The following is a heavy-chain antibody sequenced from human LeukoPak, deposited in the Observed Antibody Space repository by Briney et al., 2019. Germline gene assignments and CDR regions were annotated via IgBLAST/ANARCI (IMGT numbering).Heavy chain of an antibody. CDR1: GFTFDEYA. J-gene: IGHJ4*02. V-gene: IGHV3-9*01. D-gene: IGHD2-15*01. CDR2: ISWNSGYI. Sequence: PGGSLRLSCAASGFTFDEYAMHWVRQAPGKGLEWVSGISWNSGYIGYADSVKGRFTISRDNAKNSLYLQMNSLRAEDTAFYYCAKERSSAIDYWGQGTLVTVSS. CDR3: AKERSSAIDY.